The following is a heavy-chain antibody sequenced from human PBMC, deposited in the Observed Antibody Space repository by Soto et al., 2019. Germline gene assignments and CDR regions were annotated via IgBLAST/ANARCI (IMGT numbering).Heavy chain of an antibody. CDR2: IWYDGSNK. D-gene: IGHD3-10*01. Sequence: GGSLRLSCAASGFTFSSYGMHWVRQAPGKGLEWVAVIWYDGSNKYYADSVKGRFTISRDNSKNTLYLQMNSLRAEDTAVYYCARGVTMVRGANYYYYCGMDVWGQGTTVTVSS. CDR1: GFTFSSYG. J-gene: IGHJ6*02. V-gene: IGHV3-33*01. CDR3: ARGVTMVRGANYYYYCGMDV.